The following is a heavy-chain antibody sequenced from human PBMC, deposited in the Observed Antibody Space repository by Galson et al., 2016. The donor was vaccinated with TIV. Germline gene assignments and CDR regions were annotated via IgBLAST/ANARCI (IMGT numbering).Heavy chain of an antibody. CDR1: GGTFNIYA. CDR2: ILPIFGAA. V-gene: IGHV1-69*13. Sequence: SVKVSCKASGGTFNIYAISWVRQAPGQGLEWMGGILPIFGAATYAQKFQGRVTITADESTNTAYMELSSLKSDDTAMYYCARPSSSCRGCSYYYYRDVWGKGTTVTVSS. CDR3: ARPSSSCRGCSYYYYRDV. D-gene: IGHD6-19*01. J-gene: IGHJ6*03.